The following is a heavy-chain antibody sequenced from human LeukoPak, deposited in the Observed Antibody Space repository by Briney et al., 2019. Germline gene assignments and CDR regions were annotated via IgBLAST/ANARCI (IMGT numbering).Heavy chain of an antibody. Sequence: PSETLSLTCTVSGGSINNYYWSWIRQPPGKGLEWIGYIDNSGRTKYNSSLKSRVTISLDTSENQFSLKASSVIAADAAVYYCARASGGYGYGYVTRYYYYMDVWGKGTTVTVSS. J-gene: IGHJ6*03. CDR2: IDNSGRT. CDR3: ARASGGYGYGYVTRYYYYMDV. V-gene: IGHV4-59*01. CDR1: GGSINNYY. D-gene: IGHD5-18*01.